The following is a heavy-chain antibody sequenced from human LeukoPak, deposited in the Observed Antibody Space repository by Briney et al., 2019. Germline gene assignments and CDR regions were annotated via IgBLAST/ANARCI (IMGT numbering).Heavy chain of an antibody. D-gene: IGHD6-13*01. CDR1: GYTFTSYD. V-gene: IGHV1-8*01. CDR3: ARSFSSRFSSPRRPYYFDY. Sequence: ASVKVSCKASGYTFTSYDINWVRQATGQGLEWMGWMNPNSGNTGYAQKFQGRVTMTRNTSISTAYMELSSLRSEDTAIYYCARSFSSRFSSPRRPYYFDYWGQGTLVTVSS. J-gene: IGHJ4*02. CDR2: MNPNSGNT.